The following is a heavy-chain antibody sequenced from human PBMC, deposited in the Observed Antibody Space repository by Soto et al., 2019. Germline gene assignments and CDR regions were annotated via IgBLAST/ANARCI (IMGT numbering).Heavy chain of an antibody. CDR2: ISGSGGST. J-gene: IGHJ4*02. CDR1: GFTFSSYA. CDR3: ASVDYDDSSGYNPYPFHY. D-gene: IGHD3-22*01. Sequence: EVQLLESGGGLVQPGGSLRLSCAASGFTFSSYAMSWVRQAPGKGLEWVSAISGSGGSTYYADSVKGRFTISRDNSKNTLYLHRTSLSDEDTAVYYGASVDYDDSSGYNPYPFHYWGQGTLVTVSS. V-gene: IGHV3-23*01.